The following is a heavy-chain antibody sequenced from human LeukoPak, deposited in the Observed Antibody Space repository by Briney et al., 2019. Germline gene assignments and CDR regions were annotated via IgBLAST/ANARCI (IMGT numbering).Heavy chain of an antibody. CDR3: ARKVERYSSGWDEYYFDY. D-gene: IGHD6-19*01. J-gene: IGHJ4*02. V-gene: IGHV1-2*02. Sequence: ASVKVSCKASGYTFTGYYMHWVRQAPGQGLEWMGWINPNSGGTNYAQKFQGRVTMTRDTSISTAYMELSRLRSDDTAVYYCARKVERYSSGWDEYYFDYWGQGTLVTVSS. CDR2: INPNSGGT. CDR1: GYTFTGYY.